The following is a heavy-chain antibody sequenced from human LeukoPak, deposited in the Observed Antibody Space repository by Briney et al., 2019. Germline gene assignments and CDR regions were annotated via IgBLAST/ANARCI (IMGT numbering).Heavy chain of an antibody. V-gene: IGHV3-74*01. CDR1: GFTFSSDW. Sequence: GGSLRLSCAASGFTFSSDWIHWCLQAPAKRLVGVSRSNSHGRSTSYAQSLKSRFTISRDKSKNKLYLKMNTLTAEDTAVYYCARERTVHTAMVPYDYVKGSYLKEPQTPCEFALDIWGQGTMVTVSS. CDR2: SNSHGRST. J-gene: IGHJ3*02. D-gene: IGHD3-16*02. CDR3: ARERTVHTAMVPYDYVKGSYLKEPQTPCEFALDI.